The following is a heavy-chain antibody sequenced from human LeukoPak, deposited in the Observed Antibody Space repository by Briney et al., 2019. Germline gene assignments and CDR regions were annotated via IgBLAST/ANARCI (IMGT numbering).Heavy chain of an antibody. Sequence: GGSLRLSCAVSGFTFSSYTMNWVRQAPGKWLEWVSSITGRSTYIYYADSVKGRFTISRDNAKNSLYLQMNRLRAEDTAVYYCASDLTVTSTCWFDRWGQGTLVTVSS. J-gene: IGHJ5*02. CDR2: ITGRSTYI. CDR3: ASDLTVTSTCWFDR. V-gene: IGHV3-21*01. D-gene: IGHD4-11*01. CDR1: GFTFSSYT.